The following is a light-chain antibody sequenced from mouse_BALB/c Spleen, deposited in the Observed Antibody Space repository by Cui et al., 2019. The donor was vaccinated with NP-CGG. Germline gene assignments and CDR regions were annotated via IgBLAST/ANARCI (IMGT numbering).Light chain of an antibody. CDR2: GTN. CDR1: TGAVTTSNY. Sequence: QAVVTKESALTTSPGETVTLTCRSSTGAVTTSNYANWVQEKPDHLFTGLIGGTNNRVPGVPARFSGSLIGDKAALTITGAQTEDEAIYFCALWYSNHWVFGGGTKLTFL. V-gene: IGLV1*01. CDR3: ALWYSNHWV. J-gene: IGLJ1*01.